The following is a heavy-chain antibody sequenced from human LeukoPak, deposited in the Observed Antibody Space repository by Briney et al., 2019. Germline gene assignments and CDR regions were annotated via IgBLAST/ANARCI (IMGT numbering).Heavy chain of an antibody. CDR1: GGSISSSSYY. D-gene: IGHD4/OR15-4a*01. CDR2: IHYSGST. CDR3: ARDLTTIGSFDY. J-gene: IGHJ4*02. Sequence: SETLSLTCTVSGGSISSSSYYWGWIRQPPGKGLEWIGSIHYSGSTYYNPSLKSRVTISVDTSKNQFSLKLSSVTAADTAVYYCARDLTTIGSFDYWGQGTLVTVSS. V-gene: IGHV4-39*07.